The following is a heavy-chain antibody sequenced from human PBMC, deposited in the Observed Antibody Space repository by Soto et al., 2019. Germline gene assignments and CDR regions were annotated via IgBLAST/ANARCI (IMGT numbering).Heavy chain of an antibody. Sequence: GGSLRLSCAASGFTFDDYAMHWVRQAPGKGLEWVSLISWDGGSTYYADSVKGRFTISRDNSKNSLYLQMNSLRAEDTALYYCAKTKAARGGYYYYGMDVWGQGTTVTVSS. V-gene: IGHV3-43D*03. CDR2: ISWDGGST. D-gene: IGHD3-16*01. CDR3: AKTKAARGGYYYYGMDV. CDR1: GFTFDDYA. J-gene: IGHJ6*02.